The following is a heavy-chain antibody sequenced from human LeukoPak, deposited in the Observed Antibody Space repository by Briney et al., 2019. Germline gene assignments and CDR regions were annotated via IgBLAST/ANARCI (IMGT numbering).Heavy chain of an antibody. Sequence: GASVKVSCKASGYTFTDYYMHWVRQAPGQGLEWMGRINPNSGGTNYAQNFQGRVTMTRDTSISTVYMELSRLRSDDTAVYYCARRDYTSGWGYYYGMDVWGQGTTATVSS. D-gene: IGHD6-19*01. CDR3: ARRDYTSGWGYYYGMDV. CDR2: INPNSGGT. V-gene: IGHV1-2*06. J-gene: IGHJ6*02. CDR1: GYTFTDYY.